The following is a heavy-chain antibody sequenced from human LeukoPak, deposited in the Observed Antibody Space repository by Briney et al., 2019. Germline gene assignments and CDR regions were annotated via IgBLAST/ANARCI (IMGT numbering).Heavy chain of an antibody. CDR3: ATGNYYDSRGYYTFGY. J-gene: IGHJ1*01. V-gene: IGHV3-74*01. CDR2: INGDGSTT. D-gene: IGHD3-22*01. Sequence: AGGSLRLSCAASGFTFSKYRMHWVRQVPGKGLVWVSLINGDGSTTNYADFVKGRFTISRDNAKNTLSLQVNSLRAEDTAVYYCATGNYYDSRGYYTFGYWGQGTLVTVSS. CDR1: GFTFSKYR.